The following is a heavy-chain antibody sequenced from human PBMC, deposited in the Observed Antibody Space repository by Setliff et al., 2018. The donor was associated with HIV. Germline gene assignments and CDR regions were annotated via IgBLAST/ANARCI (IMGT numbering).Heavy chain of an antibody. Sequence: PGGSLRLSCAASGFTVSPYLMSWVRQAPGKGLEWVANIKQEGSEKYYVDSVKGRFTISRDNAKKSLYLQINSLRAEDTAVYYCARESYGDYAIDYWGQGTLVTVSS. CDR3: ARESYGDYAIDY. D-gene: IGHD4-17*01. J-gene: IGHJ4*02. CDR2: IKQEGSEK. V-gene: IGHV3-7*01. CDR1: GFTVSPYL.